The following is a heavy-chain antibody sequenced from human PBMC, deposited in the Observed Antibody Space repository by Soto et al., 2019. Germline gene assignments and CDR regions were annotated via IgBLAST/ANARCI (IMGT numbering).Heavy chain of an antibody. CDR3: AKTRTGDRDGFDF. Sequence: PGESLKISCKGSGYIFTDHCIVWVRQMAGKGLEWVGIICPGYSDTRYSPSFQGQVTISADKSINTAYLQWSSLKASDTAMFYCAKTRTGDRDGFDFWGQGTMVTVSS. V-gene: IGHV5-51*01. CDR2: ICPGYSDT. D-gene: IGHD1-26*01. CDR1: GYIFTDHC. J-gene: IGHJ3*01.